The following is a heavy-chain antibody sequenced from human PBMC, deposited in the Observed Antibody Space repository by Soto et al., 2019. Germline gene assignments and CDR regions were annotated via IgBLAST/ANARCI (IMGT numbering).Heavy chain of an antibody. CDR3: ARDKDRPQVGGNYYYITGV. Sequence: QVQLVQSGSEVKKPGSSVKVSCKVSGGGTFSTSAVNWVRQAPGQGLEWMGGIIPVFRAPDFAQKFQGRITITTDESARTVFLEVTGLGLEATAVYYCARDKDRPQVGGNYYYITGVWGQGTTVTVSS. CDR1: GGGTFSTSA. D-gene: IGHD2-2*01. V-gene: IGHV1-69*05. J-gene: IGHJ6*02. CDR2: IIPVFRAP.